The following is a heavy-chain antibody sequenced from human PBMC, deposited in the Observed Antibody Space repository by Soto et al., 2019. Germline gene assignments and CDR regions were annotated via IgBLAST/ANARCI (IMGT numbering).Heavy chain of an antibody. CDR1: GFTFSSYS. V-gene: IGHV3-48*01. CDR3: ARAKTRYSYGYSFDY. Sequence: EVQLVESGGGLVQPGGSLRLSCAASGFTFSSYSMNWVRQAPGKGLEWVSYISSSSSTIYYADSVRGRFTISRDNAKNSLYLQMNSLRGEDTVVYYCARAKTRYSYGYSFDYWGQGTLVTVSS. D-gene: IGHD5-18*01. J-gene: IGHJ4*02. CDR2: ISSSSSTI.